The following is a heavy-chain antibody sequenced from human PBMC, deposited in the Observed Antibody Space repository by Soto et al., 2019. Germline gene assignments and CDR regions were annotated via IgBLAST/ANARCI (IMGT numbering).Heavy chain of an antibody. Sequence: PSETLSLTCTVSGGSISSGGYYWSWIRQHPGKGLEWIGYIYYSGSTYYNPSLKSRVLISVDTSKNQFSLKLSSVTAADTAVYYCARYYLDGYFDYWGQGTLVTRLL. CDR1: GGSISSGGYY. CDR3: ARYYLDGYFDY. J-gene: IGHJ4*02. D-gene: IGHD1-26*01. CDR2: IYYSGST. V-gene: IGHV4-31*03.